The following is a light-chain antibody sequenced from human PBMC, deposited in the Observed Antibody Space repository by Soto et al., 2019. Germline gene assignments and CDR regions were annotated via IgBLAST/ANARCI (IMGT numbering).Light chain of an antibody. CDR3: QQRNNWPKIT. CDR2: AAS. Sequence: EVVMTQSPATLSVSPGETATLSCRASQSVGSNLAWYQQKPGQAPRLLIYAASTRATGIPARFSGSGSGTDFTLTISSLEPEDFAVYYCQQRNNWPKITFGQGTRLEIK. J-gene: IGKJ5*01. CDR1: QSVGSN. V-gene: IGKV3-15*01.